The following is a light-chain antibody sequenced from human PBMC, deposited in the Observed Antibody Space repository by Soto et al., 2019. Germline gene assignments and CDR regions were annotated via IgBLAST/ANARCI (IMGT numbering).Light chain of an antibody. CDR1: SSDVGGYNY. Sequence: QSVLTQPASVSESPGQSITISCTGTSSDVGGYNYVSWYQQHPGKAPKLMIYEVSNRPSGVSNRSSGSKSGNTASLTISGLQAEDEADYYCSSYTSSTFYVFGTGTKVTVL. CDR2: EVS. J-gene: IGLJ1*01. CDR3: SSYTSSTFYV. V-gene: IGLV2-14*01.